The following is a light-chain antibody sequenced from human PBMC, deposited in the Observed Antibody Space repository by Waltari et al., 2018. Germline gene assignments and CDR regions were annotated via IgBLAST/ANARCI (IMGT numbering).Light chain of an antibody. CDR3: CSYAGSSTLYV. J-gene: IGLJ1*01. V-gene: IGLV2-23*01. CDR1: SSDVGSYNL. Sequence: QSALTQPASVSGSPGQSITISCTGTSSDVGSYNLVSRYQQHPGKAPKLMIYEGSKRPSGVSNRIAGSESGNTASLTISGLQAEDEADYYCCSYAGSSTLYVFGTGTKVTVL. CDR2: EGS.